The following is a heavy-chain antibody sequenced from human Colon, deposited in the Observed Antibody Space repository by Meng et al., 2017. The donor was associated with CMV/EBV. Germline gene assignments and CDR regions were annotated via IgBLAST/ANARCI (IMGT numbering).Heavy chain of an antibody. J-gene: IGHJ6*02. V-gene: IGHV6-1*01. CDR3: ARVLLWFGGGQYYGMDV. CDR1: GDSASSNSAA. D-gene: IGHD3-10*01. Sequence: SQTLSLTCAISGDSASSNSAAWNWIRQSPSRGLEWLGRTYYKSKWYNDYAVSVKSRITINPDTSKNQFSLQLNSVTPEDTAVYYCARVLLWFGGGQYYGMDVWGQGTTVTVSS. CDR2: TYYKSKWYN.